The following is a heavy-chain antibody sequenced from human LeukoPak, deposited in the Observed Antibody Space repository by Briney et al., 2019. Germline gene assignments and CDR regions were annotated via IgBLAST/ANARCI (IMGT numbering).Heavy chain of an antibody. CDR2: MYYTGRT. CDR3: AGASYDSSGYYGWSAFDI. J-gene: IGHJ3*02. V-gene: IGHV4-59*01. D-gene: IGHD3-22*01. CDR1: GGSISTYY. Sequence: PSETLSLTCTVSGGSISTYYWSWIRQPPGKGLEWVGFMYYTGRTNYKPSLKSRVTISVETCKNKISLNLISVTAADTAIYYCAGASYDSSGYYGWSAFDIWGQGTMVTVSS.